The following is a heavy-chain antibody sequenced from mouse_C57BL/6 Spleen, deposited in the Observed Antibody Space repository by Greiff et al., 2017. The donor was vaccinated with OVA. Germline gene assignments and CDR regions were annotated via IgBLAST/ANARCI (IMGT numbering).Heavy chain of an antibody. V-gene: IGHV3-6*01. CDR3: ARETYDEGFAY. CDR2: ISYDGSN. CDR1: GYSITSGYY. J-gene: IGHJ3*01. Sequence: VQLQQSGPGLVKPSQSLSLTCSVTGYSITSGYYWNWIRQFPGNKLEWMGYISYDGSNNYNPSLKNRISITRDTSKNQFFLKLNSVTTEDTATYYCARETYDEGFAYWGQGTLVTVSA. D-gene: IGHD2-12*01.